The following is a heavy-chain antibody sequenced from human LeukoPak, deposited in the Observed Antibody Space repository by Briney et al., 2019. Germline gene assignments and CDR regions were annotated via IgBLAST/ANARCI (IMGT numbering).Heavy chain of an antibody. Sequence: SETLSLTCAVYGGSFSGYYWSWIRQPPGKGLEWIGEINHSGSTNYNPSLKSRVTISVDTSKNQFSLKLSSVTAADTAVYYCARVGRWLQLNFDYWGQGTLVTVSS. J-gene: IGHJ4*02. CDR3: ARVGRWLQLNFDY. CDR1: GGSFSGYY. V-gene: IGHV4-34*01. CDR2: INHSGST. D-gene: IGHD5-24*01.